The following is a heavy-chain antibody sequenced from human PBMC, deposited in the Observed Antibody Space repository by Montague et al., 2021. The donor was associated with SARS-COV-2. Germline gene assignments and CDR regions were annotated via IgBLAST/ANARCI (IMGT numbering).Heavy chain of an antibody. CDR3: ARLDPQTLTVSILRGKSANDY. V-gene: IGHV4-34*01. Sequence: SETLSLTCAVYGESFSGFFWSWIRQPPGKGLEWIAEINDRGVTNYNYNPSLGSRVTISAATSKNHFSLKLRSVTAADTAVYYCARLDPQTLTVSILRGKSANDYWGQGTLDTVSS. D-gene: IGHD4-11*01. CDR2: INDRGVTNY. J-gene: IGHJ4*02. CDR1: GESFSGFF.